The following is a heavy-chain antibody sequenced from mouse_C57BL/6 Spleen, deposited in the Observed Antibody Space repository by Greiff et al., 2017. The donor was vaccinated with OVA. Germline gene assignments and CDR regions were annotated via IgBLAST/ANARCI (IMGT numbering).Heavy chain of an antibody. J-gene: IGHJ4*01. CDR2: TFYSGIT. Sequence: FPGNKLEYIGYTFYSGITYYNPSLESRTYITRDTSKNQFSLKLSSVTTEDTATYYCARYYDGAMDYWGQGTSVTVSS. V-gene: IGHV3-3*01. D-gene: IGHD1-1*01. CDR3: ARYYDGAMDY.